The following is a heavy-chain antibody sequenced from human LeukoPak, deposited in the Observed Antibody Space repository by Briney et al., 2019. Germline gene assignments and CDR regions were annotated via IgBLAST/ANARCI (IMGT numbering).Heavy chain of an antibody. CDR2: IYYSGST. CDR3: ARGGLRASLDY. J-gene: IGHJ4*02. V-gene: IGHV4-59*11. CDR1: GGSISSHY. D-gene: IGHD4-17*01. Sequence: SSETLSLTCTVSGGSISSHYWSWIRQPPGKGLEWIGYIYYSGSTNYKPSLKSRVTISVDTSKNQFSLKLSSVTAADTAVYYCARGGLRASLDYWGQGTLVTVSS.